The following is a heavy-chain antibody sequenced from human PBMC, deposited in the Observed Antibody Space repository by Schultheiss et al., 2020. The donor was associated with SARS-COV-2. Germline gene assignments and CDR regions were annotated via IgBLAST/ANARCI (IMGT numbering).Heavy chain of an antibody. J-gene: IGHJ4*02. CDR3: ATWGGYYFDY. D-gene: IGHD3-16*01. CDR1: GFTFRNYW. CDR2: ISYDGSNK. Sequence: GESLKISCAASGFTFRNYWMDWVRQAPGKGLEWVAVISYDGSNKYYADSVKGRFTISRDNTKNTLYLQMNSLRADDTAVYYCATWGGYYFDYWGQGTLVTVSS. V-gene: IGHV3-30*07.